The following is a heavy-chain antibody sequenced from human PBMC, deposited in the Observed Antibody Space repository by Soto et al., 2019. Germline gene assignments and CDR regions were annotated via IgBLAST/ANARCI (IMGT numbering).Heavy chain of an antibody. CDR1: GDTFSSFA. J-gene: IGHJ6*02. Sequence: QVQLVQSGAEVKKPGSSVKVSCKAPGDTFSSFAISWVRQAPGQGLEWMGGIIPIFRTPDYAQKFQGRVTITADESSITAYMELSSLRSEDTAVYYCARDKHRLQLGGNGYYALDVLGQGTTVIVSS. CDR2: IIPIFRTP. CDR3: ARDKHRLQLGGNGYYALDV. D-gene: IGHD5-12*01. V-gene: IGHV1-69*12.